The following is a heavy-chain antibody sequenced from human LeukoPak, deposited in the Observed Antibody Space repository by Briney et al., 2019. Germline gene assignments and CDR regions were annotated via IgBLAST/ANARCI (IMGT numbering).Heavy chain of an antibody. J-gene: IGHJ4*02. D-gene: IGHD6-19*01. V-gene: IGHV3-23*01. CDR2: IFGSGGSP. CDR1: GFTFGSHA. CDR3: AKARLSTGWAYNDF. Sequence: GGSLRLSCEASGFTFGSHAMYWVRQAPGKGLEWVAGIFGSGGSPHYADPVKGRFTISRDNSKNTVFLQMNSLRAEDTAVYYCAKARLSTGWAYNDFWGPGTLVTVSS.